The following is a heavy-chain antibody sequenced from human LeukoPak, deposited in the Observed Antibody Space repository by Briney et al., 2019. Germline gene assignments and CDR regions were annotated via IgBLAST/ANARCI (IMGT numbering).Heavy chain of an antibody. V-gene: IGHV4-31*03. J-gene: IGHJ4*02. CDR2: IYYSGSS. Sequence: QTXSLTCTVSGGSINNXGYYWSWIRQHXGKGLEWIGYIYYSGSSYYNPSLRSRVTISVDTSKNHFSLKLSSVTAADTAVYYCARNRDGYNSFDYWGQGTLVTVSS. CDR1: GGSINNXGYY. D-gene: IGHD5-24*01. CDR3: ARNRDGYNSFDY.